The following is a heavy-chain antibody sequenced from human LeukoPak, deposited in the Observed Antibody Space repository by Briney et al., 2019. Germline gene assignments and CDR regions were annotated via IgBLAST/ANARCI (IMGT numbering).Heavy chain of an antibody. CDR2: FDPEDGET. CDR3: ARSPSYYYDSSGYHDY. CDR1: GYTLTELS. D-gene: IGHD3-22*01. J-gene: IGHJ4*02. V-gene: IGHV1-24*01. Sequence: ASVKVSCKVSGYTLTELSMHWVRQAPGKGLEWMGGFDPEDGETIYAQKFQGRVTMTEDTSTDTAYMELSSLRSEDTAVYYCARSPSYYYDSSGYHDYWGQGTLVTVSS.